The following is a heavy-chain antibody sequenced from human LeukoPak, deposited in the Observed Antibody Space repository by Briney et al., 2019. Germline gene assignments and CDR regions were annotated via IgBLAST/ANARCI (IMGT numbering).Heavy chain of an antibody. V-gene: IGHV3-48*03. D-gene: IGHD5-18*01. Sequence: PGGSLRLSCAASGFTFSSYEMNWVRQAPGKGLEWGSFISSSGSNINYADAVKGRFIISRDNAKSSLYLQMNSLRAEDTAVYYCARDFERRGSYSVDYWGQGTLLTVSS. CDR1: GFTFSSYE. J-gene: IGHJ4*02. CDR2: ISSSGSNI. CDR3: ARDFERRGSYSVDY.